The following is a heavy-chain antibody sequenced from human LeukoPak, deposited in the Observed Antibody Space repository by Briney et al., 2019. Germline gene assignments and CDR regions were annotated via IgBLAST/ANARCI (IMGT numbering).Heavy chain of an antibody. CDR1: GYTFTSFG. CDR2: ISAYNGNT. V-gene: IGHV1-18*01. CDR3: ARDEARIAAAGNWFVP. J-gene: IGHJ5*02. D-gene: IGHD6-13*01. Sequence: ASVKVSCKASGYTFTSFGISWVRQAPGQGLEWMGWISAYNGNTNYAQKLQGRVTMTTDTSTSTAYVELRSQRSDDTAVYYCARDEARIAAAGNWFVPWGQGTLVTVSS.